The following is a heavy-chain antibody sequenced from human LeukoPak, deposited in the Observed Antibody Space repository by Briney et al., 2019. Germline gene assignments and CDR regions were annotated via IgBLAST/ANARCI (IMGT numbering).Heavy chain of an antibody. V-gene: IGHV4-39*01. CDR2: IYYSGST. CDR1: GGSISSSSYY. CDR3: ARGLGVVPAAMPYYYYGMDV. D-gene: IGHD2-2*01. J-gene: IGHJ6*02. Sequence: LSETLSLTCTVSGGSISSSSYYWGWIRQPPGKGLEWIGSIYYSGSTYYNPSLKSRVTISVDTSKNQFSLKLSSVTATDTAVYYCARGLGVVPAAMPYYYYGMDVWGQGTTVTVSS.